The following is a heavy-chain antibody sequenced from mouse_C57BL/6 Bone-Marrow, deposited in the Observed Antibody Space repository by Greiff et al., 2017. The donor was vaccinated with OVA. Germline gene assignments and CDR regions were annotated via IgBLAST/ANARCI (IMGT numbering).Heavy chain of an antibody. CDR1: GYSFTDYN. V-gene: IGHV1-39*01. Sequence: EVKLMESGPELVKPGASVKISCKASGYSFTDYNMNWVRQSNGKSLEWIGVINPNYGTTSYNHKFKGKATLTVDQSSSTAYMQLNSLTSEDSADYYCAFYYGSSYRYFDVWGTGTTVTVSS. CDR3: AFYYGSSYRYFDV. D-gene: IGHD1-1*01. CDR2: INPNYGTT. J-gene: IGHJ1*03.